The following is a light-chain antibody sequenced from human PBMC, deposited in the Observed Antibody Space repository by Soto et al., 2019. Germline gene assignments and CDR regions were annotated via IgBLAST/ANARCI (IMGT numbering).Light chain of an antibody. V-gene: IGKV1-5*03. CDR3: QQYNSYPFT. CDR1: QSISTW. CDR2: KAS. Sequence: DIQMTQSPSPLSASVGDRVTITCRASQSISTWLAWYQQIPGKAPKLLIYKASSLESGVPSRFSGSGSGTEFTLTISSLQPGDFATYYCQQYNSYPFTFGPGTKVDIK. J-gene: IGKJ3*01.